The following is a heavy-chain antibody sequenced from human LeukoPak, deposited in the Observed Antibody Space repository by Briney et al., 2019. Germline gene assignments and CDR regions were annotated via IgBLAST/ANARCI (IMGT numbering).Heavy chain of an antibody. CDR2: ISSSGSTI. CDR3: ASKFSALWFGEVD. V-gene: IGHV3-11*01. Sequence: PGGSLRLSCAASGFTFSDYYMSWIRQAPGKGLEWVSYISSSGSTIYYADSVKGRFTISRDNAKNSLYLQMNSLRAEDTAVYYCASKFSALWFGEVDWGQGTLVTVSS. D-gene: IGHD3-10*01. CDR1: GFTFSDYY. J-gene: IGHJ4*02.